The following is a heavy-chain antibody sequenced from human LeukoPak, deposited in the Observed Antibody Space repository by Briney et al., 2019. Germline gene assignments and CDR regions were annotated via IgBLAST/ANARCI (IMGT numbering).Heavy chain of an antibody. CDR2: INPNSGGT. CDR3: ARDRGYSYGYRYYFDY. CDR1: GYTFTGYY. D-gene: IGHD5-18*01. Sequence: ASVKVSCKASGYTFTGYYMHWVRQAPGQGLEWMGWINPNSGGTNYAQKFQGRVTMTRDTSISTAYMELSRLRSDDTAVYYCARDRGYSYGYRYYFDYWGQGTLVTVSS. J-gene: IGHJ4*02. V-gene: IGHV1-2*02.